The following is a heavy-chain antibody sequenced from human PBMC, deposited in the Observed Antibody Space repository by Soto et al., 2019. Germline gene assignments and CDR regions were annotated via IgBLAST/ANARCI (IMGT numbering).Heavy chain of an antibody. Sequence: GASVKVSCKASGYTFTSYYMHWVRQAPGQGLEWMGIINPSGGSTSYAQKFQGRVTMTRDTSTSTVYMELSSLRSEDTAVYYCARDRRESEDIVVVVAATSPRGAFDIWG. CDR3: ARDRRESEDIVVVVAATSPRGAFDI. J-gene: IGHJ3*02. V-gene: IGHV1-46*01. CDR2: INPSGGST. D-gene: IGHD2-15*01. CDR1: GYTFTSYY.